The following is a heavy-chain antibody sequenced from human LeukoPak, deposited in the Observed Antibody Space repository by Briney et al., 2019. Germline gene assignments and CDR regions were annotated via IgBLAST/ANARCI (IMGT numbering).Heavy chain of an antibody. V-gene: IGHV3-48*01. Sequence: GGSLRLSCAASGFTFSSYSMNWVRQAPGKGLEWVSYISSSSSTIYYADSVKGRFTISRDNAKNSLYLQMNSVRAEDTAVYYCARDEYFDYWGQGTLVTVSS. CDR3: ARDEYFDY. CDR1: GFTFSSYS. CDR2: ISSSSSTI. J-gene: IGHJ4*02.